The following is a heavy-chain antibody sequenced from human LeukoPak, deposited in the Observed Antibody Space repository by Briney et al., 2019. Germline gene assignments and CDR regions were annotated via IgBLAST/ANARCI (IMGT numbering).Heavy chain of an antibody. V-gene: IGHV3-30*02. J-gene: IGHJ4*02. CDR2: IRYDGSNK. CDR3: AKDMVVAADY. D-gene: IGHD2-15*01. Sequence: GGSLRPSCAASGFTFSSYGMHWVRQAPGKGLEWVAFIRYDGSNKYYADSVKGRFTISRDNSKNTLYLQMNSLRAEDTAVYYCAKDMVVAADYWGQGTLVTVSS. CDR1: GFTFSSYG.